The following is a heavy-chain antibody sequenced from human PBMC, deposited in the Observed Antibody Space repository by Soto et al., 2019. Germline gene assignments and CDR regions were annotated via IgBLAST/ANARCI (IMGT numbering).Heavy chain of an antibody. J-gene: IGHJ6*02. CDR2: IWFDGSNN. Sequence: QVQLVESGGGVVQPGRSLRLSCAASGFTFNSYGMHWVRQAPGKGLEWVAVIWFDGSNNYCADSVKGRFTISRDNSKNTLYLQMNSLRAEDTAVYYCVRVGPGVTEWNYYYGMDVWGQGTTVTVSS. D-gene: IGHD3-10*01. V-gene: IGHV3-33*01. CDR1: GFTFNSYG. CDR3: VRVGPGVTEWNYYYGMDV.